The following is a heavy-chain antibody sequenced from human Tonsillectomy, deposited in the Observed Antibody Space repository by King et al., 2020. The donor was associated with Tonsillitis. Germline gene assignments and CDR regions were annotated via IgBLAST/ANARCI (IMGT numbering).Heavy chain of an antibody. Sequence: VQLVESGGGLIQPGGSLRLSCAASGFTFSSYAMSWVRQAPGKGLEWVSGISGSGGSTYCADSVNGRFAISRDNSKNTLYLQMNSLRAEDTAVYYCATDRDFWSAHGMDVWGQGTTVTVSS. CDR3: ATDRDFWSAHGMDV. CDR1: GFTFSSYA. CDR2: ISGSGGST. D-gene: IGHD3-3*01. V-gene: IGHV3-23*04. J-gene: IGHJ6*02.